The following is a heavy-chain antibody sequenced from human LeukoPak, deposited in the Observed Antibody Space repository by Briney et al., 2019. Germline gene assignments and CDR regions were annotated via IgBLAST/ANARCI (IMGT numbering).Heavy chain of an antibody. Sequence: GASVKVSRKASGYTFTSYYMHWVRQAPGQGLEWMGIINPSGGSTSYAQKFQGRVTMTRDMSTSTVYMELSSLRSEDTAVYYCARASYDYGDYEYWFDPWGQGTLVTVSS. J-gene: IGHJ5*02. V-gene: IGHV1-46*01. CDR3: ARASYDYGDYEYWFDP. CDR1: GYTFTSYY. CDR2: INPSGGST. D-gene: IGHD4-17*01.